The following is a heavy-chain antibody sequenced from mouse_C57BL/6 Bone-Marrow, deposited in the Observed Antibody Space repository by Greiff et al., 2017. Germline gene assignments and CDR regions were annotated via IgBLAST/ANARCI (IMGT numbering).Heavy chain of an antibody. Sequence: QVQLKQSGPELVKPGASVKIPCKASGYTFTDYNMDWVKQRPGQGLAWIGWIYPGSGNTKYNEKFKGKATLTADTSSSTAYMQLSSLTSEDSAVYYCVRGDSSGYPSYWGQGTLVTVSA. CDR3: VRGDSSGYPSY. CDR1: GYTFTDYN. J-gene: IGHJ3*01. CDR2: IYPGSGNT. D-gene: IGHD3-2*02. V-gene: IGHV1-66*01.